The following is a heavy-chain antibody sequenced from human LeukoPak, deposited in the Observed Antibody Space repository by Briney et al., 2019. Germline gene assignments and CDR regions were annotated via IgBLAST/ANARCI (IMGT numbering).Heavy chain of an antibody. CDR3: AKAIVVVPAAIGGLDY. CDR2: ISSSSSSI. Sequence: GGSLRLSCAASGFTFSSYAMSWVRQAPGKGLEWISYISSSSSSIYYADSVKGRFTISRDNSKNTLYLQINSLRAEDTAVYYCAKAIVVVPAAIGGLDYWGQGTLVTVSS. CDR1: GFTFSSYA. D-gene: IGHD2-2*02. J-gene: IGHJ4*02. V-gene: IGHV3-23*01.